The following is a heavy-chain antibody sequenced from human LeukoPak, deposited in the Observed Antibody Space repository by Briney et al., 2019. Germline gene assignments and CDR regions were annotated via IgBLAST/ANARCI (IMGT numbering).Heavy chain of an antibody. CDR3: ARTHVVTATVDL. Sequence: ASETLSLTCAVYGGSFSVYYWSWIRQPPGQGLDWIGEINHSGSTNYNPSPKSRVTISVDTSKNQFSLKLSSVTAADTAVYFCARTHVVTATVDLWGQGTLVTVSS. V-gene: IGHV4-34*01. J-gene: IGHJ5*02. CDR2: INHSGST. D-gene: IGHD2-15*01. CDR1: GGSFSVYY.